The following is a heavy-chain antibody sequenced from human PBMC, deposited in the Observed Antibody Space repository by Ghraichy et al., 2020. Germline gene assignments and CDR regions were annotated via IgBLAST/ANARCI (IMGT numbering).Heavy chain of an antibody. CDR1: GGSISSYY. CDR3: ARDPGTLYFDY. D-gene: IGHD1-1*01. J-gene: IGHJ4*02. CDR2: IYYSGST. V-gene: IGHV4-59*01. Sequence: SETLSLTCTVSGGSISSYYWSWIRQPPGKGLEWIGYIYYSGSTNYNPSLKSRVTISVDTSKNQFSLKLGSVTAADTAVYYCARDPGTLYFDYWGQGTLVTVSS.